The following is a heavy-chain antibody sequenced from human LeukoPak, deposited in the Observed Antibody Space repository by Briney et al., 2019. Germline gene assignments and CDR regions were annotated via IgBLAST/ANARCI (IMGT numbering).Heavy chain of an antibody. CDR1: GGSISSSSYN. V-gene: IGHV4-39*01. J-gene: IGHJ4*02. D-gene: IGHD6-13*01. CDR2: IYYSGST. CDR3: ARHDRIIASPLI. Sequence: SETLSLTCIVSGGSISSSSYNWGWIRQPPGKGLEWIGSIYYSGSTYYNPSLKSRLTISVDTSKNQFSLKLSSVTAADTAVYYCARHDRIIASPLIWGQGTLVTVSS.